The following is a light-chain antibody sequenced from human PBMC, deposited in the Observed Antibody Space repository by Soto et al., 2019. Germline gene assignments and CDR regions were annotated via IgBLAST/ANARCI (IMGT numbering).Light chain of an antibody. V-gene: IGLV2-14*01. CDR3: SSYTSGSTLEV. CDR2: EVS. Sequence: QSVLTQPASVSGSPGQSITISCTGTSSDVGGYNYVSWYQHHPGKAPKLMIYEVSNQPSGVSNRFSGSKSGNTASLTISGLQAEDEADYYCSSYTSGSTLEVFGTGTKVTVL. CDR1: SSDVGGYNY. J-gene: IGLJ1*01.